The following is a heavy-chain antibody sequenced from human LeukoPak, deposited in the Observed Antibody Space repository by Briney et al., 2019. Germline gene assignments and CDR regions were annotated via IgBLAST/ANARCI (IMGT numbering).Heavy chain of an antibody. Sequence: SETLSLTCTVSGGSVTSGSYYWTWIRQPPGKGLEWIGNIYYSGNTNYNPPLTSRVTISIDTSKKQFSLKLSSVTAADTAVYYCARSVGAGACDIWGQGTMVTVSS. J-gene: IGHJ3*02. CDR3: ARSVGAGACDI. CDR2: IYYSGNT. V-gene: IGHV4-61*01. D-gene: IGHD1-26*01. CDR1: GGSVTSGSYY.